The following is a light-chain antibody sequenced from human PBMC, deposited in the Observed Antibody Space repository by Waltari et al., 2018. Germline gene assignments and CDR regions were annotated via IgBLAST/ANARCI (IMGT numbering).Light chain of an antibody. V-gene: IGLV3-19*01. J-gene: IGLJ3*02. CDR1: SVRNSF. CDR2: AKD. Sequence: SSELTQDPAVSVALGQTVRITCQGDSVRNSFASWYQQKPGLAPLLILYAKDNRPSGIPARFSGSSSGNTASLTIAGAQAEDEADYYCSCRDSGARLFGGGTKLTVL. CDR3: SCRDSGARL.